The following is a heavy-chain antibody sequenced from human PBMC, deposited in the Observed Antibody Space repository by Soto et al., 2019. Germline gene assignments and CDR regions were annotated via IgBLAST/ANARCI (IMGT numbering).Heavy chain of an antibody. V-gene: IGHV3-30*18. J-gene: IGHJ3*02. CDR1: GFTFSTYA. Sequence: QVQLVESGGGVVQPGRSLRLSCAASGFTFSTYAMHWVRQAPGKGLDWVGVISYDGSNKYYVESVKGRFTISRDNSKNTLYLQMNRLRAEDTAVYYCAKDQHYYGLGSYWIAFDMWGQGTMVTASS. CDR2: ISYDGSNK. D-gene: IGHD3-10*01. CDR3: AKDQHYYGLGSYWIAFDM.